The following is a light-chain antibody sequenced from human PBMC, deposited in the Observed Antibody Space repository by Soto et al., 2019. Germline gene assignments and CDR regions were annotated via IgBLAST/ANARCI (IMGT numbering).Light chain of an antibody. CDR3: QHYNSLLMYP. CDR2: DAS. CDR1: RSISSW. Sequence: DIQMTQSPSTLSASVGDRVTITCRASRSISSWLAWYQQKPGKAPKLLIYDASSLESGVPSRFSGSGSGTEFTLTISSLQPDDFATYYCQHYNSLLMYPFRQGTKLEIK. V-gene: IGKV1-5*01. J-gene: IGKJ2*01.